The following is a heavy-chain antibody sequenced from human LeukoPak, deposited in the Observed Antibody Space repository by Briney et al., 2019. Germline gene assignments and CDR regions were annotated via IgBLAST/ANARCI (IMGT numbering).Heavy chain of an antibody. Sequence: RASVKVSCKVSGYTLTELSMHWVRQAPGKGLEWMGGFDPEDSETIYAQKFQGRVTMTRNTSISTAYMELSSLRSEDTAVYYCARKKARITIFGGDYGMDVWGQGTTVTVSS. CDR2: FDPEDSET. CDR3: ARKKARITIFGGDYGMDV. D-gene: IGHD3-3*01. CDR1: GYTLTELS. V-gene: IGHV1-24*01. J-gene: IGHJ6*02.